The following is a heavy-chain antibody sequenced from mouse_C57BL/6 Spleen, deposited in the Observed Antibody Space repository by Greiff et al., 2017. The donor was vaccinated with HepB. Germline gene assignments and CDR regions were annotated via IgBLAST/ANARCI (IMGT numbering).Heavy chain of an antibody. CDR2: IYPGSGNT. CDR1: GYSFTSYY. V-gene: IGHV1-66*01. J-gene: IGHJ3*01. Sequence: VKVVESGPELVKPGASVKISCKASGYSFTSYYIHWVKQRPGQGLEWIGWIYPGSGNTKYNEKFKGKATLTADTSSSTAYMQLSSLTSEDSAVYYCAREVYDYDFAYWGQGTLVTVSA. CDR3: AREVYDYDFAY. D-gene: IGHD2-4*01.